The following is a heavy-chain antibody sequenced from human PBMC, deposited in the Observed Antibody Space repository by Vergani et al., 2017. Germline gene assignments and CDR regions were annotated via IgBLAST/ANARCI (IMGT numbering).Heavy chain of an antibody. CDR1: GFTFSNYA. Sequence: EVQLLESAGGLVQPGGSLRLSCAASGFTFSNYAMSWVRQAPGKGLEWVSTISGSGGSTYYADSVKGRFTISRDNSKNSVYLQMNSLRAEDTAVYDCAKDPPYYDILTGYYGDAFDIWGQGTMVTVSS. CDR2: ISGSGGST. V-gene: IGHV3-23*01. D-gene: IGHD3-9*01. CDR3: AKDPPYYDILTGYYGDAFDI. J-gene: IGHJ3*02.